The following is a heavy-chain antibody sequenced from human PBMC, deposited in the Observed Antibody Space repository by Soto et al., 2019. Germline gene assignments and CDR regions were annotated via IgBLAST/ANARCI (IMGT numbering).Heavy chain of an antibody. D-gene: IGHD2-2*01. Sequence: PSETLSITCTVSGGSISSYYWSWIRQPPGKGLEWIGYIYYSGSTNYNPSLKSRVTISVDTSKNQFSLKLSSVTAADTAVYYCARAKGDIVVVPAAPKTYYFAYWGQGTLVTVSS. CDR3: ARAKGDIVVVPAAPKTYYFAY. V-gene: IGHV4-59*01. CDR2: IYYSGST. J-gene: IGHJ4*02. CDR1: GGSISSYY.